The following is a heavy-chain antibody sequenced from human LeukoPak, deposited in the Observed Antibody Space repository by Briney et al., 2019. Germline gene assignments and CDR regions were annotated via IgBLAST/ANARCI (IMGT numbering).Heavy chain of an antibody. J-gene: IGHJ4*02. D-gene: IGHD3-22*01. Sequence: GESLQISCKGSGYSFTSYWIGWVRQMPGKGLEWMGIIYPGDSDTRYSPSFQGQVTISADKSISTAYLQWSSLKASDTAMYYCARQLQGHYYDSSGYPFDYWGQGTLVTVSS. CDR2: IYPGDSDT. V-gene: IGHV5-51*01. CDR3: ARQLQGHYYDSSGYPFDY. CDR1: GYSFTSYW.